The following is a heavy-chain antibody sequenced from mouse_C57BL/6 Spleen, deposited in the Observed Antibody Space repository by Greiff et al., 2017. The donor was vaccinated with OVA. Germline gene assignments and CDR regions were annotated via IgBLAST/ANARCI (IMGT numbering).Heavy chain of an antibody. CDR1: GYTFTGYW. CDR2: IVPGTGST. J-gene: IGHJ2*01. Sequence: VQLQQSGAELVKPGASVKLSCKASGYTFTGYWMEWVKQRPGHGLEWIGEIVPGTGSTNYNQKFKGKATFTVDTSSNTAYMQLKSLTSEDSAIYYGAKARSSQYHFDYWGQGTTLTVSS. D-gene: IGHD1-1*01. CDR3: AKARSSQYHFDY. V-gene: IGHV1-9*01.